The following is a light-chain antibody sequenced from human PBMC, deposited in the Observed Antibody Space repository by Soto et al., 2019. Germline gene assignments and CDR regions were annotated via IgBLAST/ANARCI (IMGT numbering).Light chain of an antibody. CDR1: SSDVGGYNY. CDR2: DVS. J-gene: IGLJ1*01. Sequence: QSALTQPRSVSGSPGQSVTISCTGTSSDVGGYNYVSWYQQHPGKAPKVMIYDVSERPSGVPDRFSGSKSGNTASLTISGLQAEDEADYYCCSYAGSPRYVFGTGTKHIVL. V-gene: IGLV2-11*01. CDR3: CSYAGSPRYV.